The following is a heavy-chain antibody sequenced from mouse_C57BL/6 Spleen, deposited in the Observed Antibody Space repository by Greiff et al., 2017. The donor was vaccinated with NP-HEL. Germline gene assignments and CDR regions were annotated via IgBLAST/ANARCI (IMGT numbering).Heavy chain of an antibody. Sequence: EVMLVESGGGLVKPGGSLKLSCAASGFTFSDYGMHWVRQAPEKGLEWVAYISSGSSTIYYADTVKGRFTISRDNAKNTLFLQMTSLRSEDTAMYYGARTITTVVVRYAMDYWGQGTSVTVSS. J-gene: IGHJ4*01. CDR1: GFTFSDYG. CDR3: ARTITTVVVRYAMDY. CDR2: ISSGSSTI. D-gene: IGHD1-1*01. V-gene: IGHV5-17*01.